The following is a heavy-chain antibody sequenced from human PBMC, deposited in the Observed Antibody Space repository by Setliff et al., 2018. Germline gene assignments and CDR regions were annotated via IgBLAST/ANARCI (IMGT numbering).Heavy chain of an antibody. V-gene: IGHV4-38-2*01. CDR1: GYSISSGNY. Sequence: SETLSLTCAVSGYSISSGNYWGWIRQPPGKGLEWIGSISHSGSAYYNPSLKSRVTISVDTSKNQFSLKLSSVTAADTAVYYCARLWRRIQQIDYWGQGTLVTVSS. D-gene: IGHD3-10*01. CDR3: ARLWRRIQQIDY. CDR2: ISHSGSA. J-gene: IGHJ4*02.